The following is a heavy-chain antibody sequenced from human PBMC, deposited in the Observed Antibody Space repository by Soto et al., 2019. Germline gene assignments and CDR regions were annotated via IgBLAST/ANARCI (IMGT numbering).Heavy chain of an antibody. J-gene: IGHJ6*02. V-gene: IGHV1-69*13. CDR3: ARDLPYSSAGMDV. CDR2: IIPIFGTA. CDR1: GGTFSSYA. D-gene: IGHD6-13*01. Sequence: ASVKVSCKASGGTFSSYAISWVRQAPGQGLEWMEGIIPIFGTANYAQKFQGRVTITADESTSTAYMELSSLRSEDTAVYYCARDLPYSSAGMDVWGQGTTVTVSS.